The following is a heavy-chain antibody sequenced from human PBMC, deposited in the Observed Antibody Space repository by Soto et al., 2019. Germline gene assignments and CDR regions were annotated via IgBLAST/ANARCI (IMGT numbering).Heavy chain of an antibody. D-gene: IGHD6-13*01. CDR2: IYYSGST. Sequence: SETLSLTCTVSGGSISSYYWSWIRQPPGKGLEWIGYIYYSGSTNYNPSLKSRVTISVDTSKNQFSLKLSSVTAADTAVYYCARDDRSSRKYYFDYWGQGTLVTVS. CDR3: ARDDRSSRKYYFDY. CDR1: GGSISSYY. J-gene: IGHJ4*02. V-gene: IGHV4-59*01.